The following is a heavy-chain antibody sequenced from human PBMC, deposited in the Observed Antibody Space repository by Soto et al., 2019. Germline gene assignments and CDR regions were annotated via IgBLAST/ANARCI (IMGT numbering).Heavy chain of an antibody. V-gene: IGHV2-26*01. CDR2: VFSNAER. Sequence: QVTLKESGPVVVKPTETLTLTCTVYGLSLSNSRVGVAWIRQPPGEALQWLAHVFSNAERSYTTSLKNRLTISRDTSKSQVVLTMTNMDPGDTATYFCARIRYRNSPLYYYAMDVWGQGIMVTVS. CDR3: ARIRYRNSPLYYYAMDV. D-gene: IGHD6-6*01. J-gene: IGHJ6*02. CDR1: GLSLSNSRVG.